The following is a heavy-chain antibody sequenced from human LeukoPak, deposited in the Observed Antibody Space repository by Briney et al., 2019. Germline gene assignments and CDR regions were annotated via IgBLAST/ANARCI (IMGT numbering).Heavy chain of an antibody. CDR1: GYTLTELS. CDR3: ATGLRRSSTYGMDV. CDR2: FDPEDGET. V-gene: IGHV1-24*01. D-gene: IGHD6-6*01. J-gene: IGHJ6*02. Sequence: ASVKVSCKVSGYTLTELSMHWVRQAPGKGLEWMGGFDPEDGETIYAQKFQGRVTMTEDRSTDTAYMELSSLRSEDTAVYYCATGLRRSSTYGMDVWGQGTTVTVSS.